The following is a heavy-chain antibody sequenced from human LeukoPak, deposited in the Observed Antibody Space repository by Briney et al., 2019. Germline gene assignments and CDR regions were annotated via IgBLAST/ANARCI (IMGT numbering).Heavy chain of an antibody. V-gene: IGHV3-48*01. Sequence: GGSLRLSCAASGFTFSSYIMNWVRQAPGKGLEWVSHISGNSSPIYYADSVKGRFTISRDNAKNSLYLQMNNLRAEDTAVYYCARRHYDTSGYVLDYWGQGTLVTVSS. D-gene: IGHD3-22*01. CDR1: GFTFSSYI. CDR3: ARRHYDTSGYVLDY. CDR2: ISGNSSPI. J-gene: IGHJ4*02.